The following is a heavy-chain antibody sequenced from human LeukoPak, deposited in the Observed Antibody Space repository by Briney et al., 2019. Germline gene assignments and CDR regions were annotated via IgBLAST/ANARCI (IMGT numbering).Heavy chain of an antibody. CDR2: MSGSGGST. V-gene: IGHV3-23*01. CDR1: GFTFSSYA. D-gene: IGHD6-19*01. Sequence: PGGSLRLSCAASGFTFSSYAMSWVRQAPGEGRGWVSSMSGSGGSTYYPASGKGRLTISRDNSKNTLYLQMNSLRAEDTAVYYCASSSGWDRFDYWGQGSLVTVSS. CDR3: ASSSGWDRFDY. J-gene: IGHJ4*02.